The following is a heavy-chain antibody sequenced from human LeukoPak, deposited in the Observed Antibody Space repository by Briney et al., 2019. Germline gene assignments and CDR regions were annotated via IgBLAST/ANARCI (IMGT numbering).Heavy chain of an antibody. D-gene: IGHD6-19*01. CDR3: VKNNGWFHLAQ. Sequence: GGSLRLSCAASGFNFRDHWMDWVRQAPGKGLEWVGHIKTDGSETYYLDSLRGRFSISRDDTNNALYLQMNSLRVEDTAVYYCVKNNGWFHLAQWGQGTLVTVSS. CDR1: GFNFRDHW. CDR2: IKTDGSET. V-gene: IGHV3-7*03. J-gene: IGHJ4*02.